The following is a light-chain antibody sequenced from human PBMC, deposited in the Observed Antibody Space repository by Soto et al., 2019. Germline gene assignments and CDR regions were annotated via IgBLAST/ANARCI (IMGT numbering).Light chain of an antibody. CDR3: LQHNKYPPT. J-gene: IGKJ1*01. V-gene: IGKV1-17*01. Sequence: DIQMTQSPASLSASVGDRVTITCRASQSIRLDLGWYQQKPGEAPKRLIYAASRLQSGVPSRFSGSGSGADFTLTISSLQPEDFATYYCLQHNKYPPTFGQGTKVDIK. CDR2: AAS. CDR1: QSIRLD.